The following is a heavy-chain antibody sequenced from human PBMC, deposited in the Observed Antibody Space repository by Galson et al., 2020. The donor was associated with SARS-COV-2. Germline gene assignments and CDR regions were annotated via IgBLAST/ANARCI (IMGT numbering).Heavy chain of an antibody. J-gene: IGHJ5*02. CDR1: GFSVSTSGVR. V-gene: IGHV2-70*01. Sequence: SGPTLVHPKHPRSLTSTCSGFSVSTSGVRVRWLRQPTEKALEWLTHNDWADEKYYSTSLKTRPTISKDTPKIQVVLTMTNMDPVDTGTYYGVLMGSASCLDPWGQGTLVTVSS. CDR2: NDWADEK. D-gene: IGHD2-2*01. CDR3: VLMGSASCLDP.